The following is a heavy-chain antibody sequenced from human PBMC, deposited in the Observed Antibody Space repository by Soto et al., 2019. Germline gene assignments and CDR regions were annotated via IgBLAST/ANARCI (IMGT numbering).Heavy chain of an antibody. CDR3: TKVSSGWFAP. V-gene: IGHV4-39*01. CDR1: GGSISSSGFS. Sequence: ASETLSLTCTVSGGSISSSGFSRGWVRQPPGKGLEWIGCAYYSGNTYYNPSLKSRVTISVDTSGNQFSLRLNSVTAADTAVYYCTKVSSGWFAPWGQGTLVPVSS. D-gene: IGHD2-8*01. CDR2: AYYSGNT. J-gene: IGHJ5*02.